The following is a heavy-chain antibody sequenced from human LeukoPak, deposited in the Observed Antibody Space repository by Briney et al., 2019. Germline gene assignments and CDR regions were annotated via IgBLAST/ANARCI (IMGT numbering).Heavy chain of an antibody. CDR1: GGTFSSYA. CDR2: IIPIFGTA. CDR3: ARAEVLRFLEWLPGTYYFDY. J-gene: IGHJ4*02. Sequence: SVKVSCKASGGTFSSYATSWVRQAPGQGLEWMGGIIPIFGTANYAQKFQGRVTITADESTSTAYMELSSLRSEDTAVYYCARAEVLRFLEWLPGTYYFDYWGQGTLVTVSS. D-gene: IGHD3-3*01. V-gene: IGHV1-69*13.